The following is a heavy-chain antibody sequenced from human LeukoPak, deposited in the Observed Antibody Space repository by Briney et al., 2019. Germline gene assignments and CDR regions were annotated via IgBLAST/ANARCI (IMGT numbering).Heavy chain of an antibody. CDR2: ISAYNGNT. D-gene: IGHD5-18*01. CDR3: ARDGIRWIQLWLGFRYYYMDV. J-gene: IGHJ6*03. Sequence: GASVKVSCKASGYTFTSYGISWVRQAPGQGLEWMGWISAYNGNTNYAQKLQGRVTMTTDTSTSTAYMELRSLRSDDTAVYYCARDGIRWIQLWLGFRYYYMDVWGKGTTVTVSS. V-gene: IGHV1-18*01. CDR1: GYTFTSYG.